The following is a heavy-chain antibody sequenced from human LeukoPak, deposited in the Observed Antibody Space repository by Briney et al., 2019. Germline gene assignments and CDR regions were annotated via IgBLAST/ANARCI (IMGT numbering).Heavy chain of an antibody. V-gene: IGHV4-34*01. D-gene: IGHD3-3*01. J-gene: IGHJ4*02. CDR3: ARRSPGYYDFWSGYPAGFDY. CDR2: INHSGST. Sequence: KPSETLSLTCAVYGGSFSGYYWSWIRQPPGKGLEWIGEINHSGSTNYNPSLKSQVTISVDTSKNQFSLKLSSVTAADTAVYYCARRSPGYYDFWSGYPAGFDYWGQGTLVTVSS. CDR1: GGSFSGYY.